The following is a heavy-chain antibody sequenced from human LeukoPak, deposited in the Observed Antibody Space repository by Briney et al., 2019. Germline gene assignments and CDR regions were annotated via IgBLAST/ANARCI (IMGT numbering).Heavy chain of an antibody. V-gene: IGHV4-59*12. CDR1: GVSISSYY. D-gene: IGHD3-3*01. CDR2: SYYSGST. CDR3: ARDPDYDFWSGYYRGGY. J-gene: IGHJ4*02. Sequence: KSSETLSLTCTVSGVSISSYYWSWIRQPPGKGLEWIGYSYYSGSTNYNPSLKSRVTISVDTSKNQFSLKLSSVTAADTAVYYCARDPDYDFWSGYYRGGYWGQGTLVTVSS.